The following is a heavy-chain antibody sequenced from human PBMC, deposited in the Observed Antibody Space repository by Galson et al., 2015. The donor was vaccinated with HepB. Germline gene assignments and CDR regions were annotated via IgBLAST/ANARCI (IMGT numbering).Heavy chain of an antibody. CDR3: ARQWAYYFFDL. CDR1: GYILTGYY. Sequence: SVKVSCKASGYILTGYYMHWVRQAPGQGLEWMGRINPNNGGTNFAQTFQGRVTMTRDMSINTVYLELSSLRSDDTAVYYCARQWAYYFFDLWGQGTLVTVSS. V-gene: IGHV1-2*06. J-gene: IGHJ4*02. CDR2: INPNNGGT. D-gene: IGHD1-26*01.